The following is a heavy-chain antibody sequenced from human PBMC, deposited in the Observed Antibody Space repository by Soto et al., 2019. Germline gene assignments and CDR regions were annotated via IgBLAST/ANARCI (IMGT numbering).Heavy chain of an antibody. Sequence: GGSLRLSCAASGFTFSSYAMSWVRQAPGKGLEWVSAISGSGGSTYYADSVKGRFTISRDNSKNTLYLQMNSLRAEDTAVYYRAKDPTAKSAGDYDYWGQGTLVTVSS. CDR2: ISGSGGST. V-gene: IGHV3-23*01. CDR3: AKDPTAKSAGDYDY. J-gene: IGHJ4*02. D-gene: IGHD4-17*01. CDR1: GFTFSSYA.